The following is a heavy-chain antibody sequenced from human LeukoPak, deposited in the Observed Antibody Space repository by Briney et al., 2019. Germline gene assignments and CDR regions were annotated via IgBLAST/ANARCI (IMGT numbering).Heavy chain of an antibody. D-gene: IGHD2-2*01. CDR3: ARLSSTRCLDY. Sequence: QPGGSLGLSCAASGVTFSSYWMHWVRQAPGKGLVWVSRINSDGSSTSYADSVKGRFTISRDNAKNTLYLQMNSLRAEDTAVYYCARLSSTRCLDYWGQGTLVTVSS. CDR1: GVTFSSYW. CDR2: INSDGSST. J-gene: IGHJ4*02. V-gene: IGHV3-74*01.